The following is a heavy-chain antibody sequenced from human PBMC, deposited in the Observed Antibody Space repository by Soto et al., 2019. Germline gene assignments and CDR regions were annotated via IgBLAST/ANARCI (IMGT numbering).Heavy chain of an antibody. J-gene: IGHJ6*04. D-gene: IGHD2-2*01. CDR2: LYHIGST. Sequence: SETLSLTCAVSGYSISSGNYWAWIRQPPGRGLEWIGSLYHIGSTHYNTSLKSRVTISVDTSKNHFSLELSSVTAADTAIYYCRSSTSCYDESCVDVWGKGTMVTVSS. V-gene: IGHV4-38-2*01. CDR3: RSSTSCYDESCVDV. CDR1: GYSISSGNY.